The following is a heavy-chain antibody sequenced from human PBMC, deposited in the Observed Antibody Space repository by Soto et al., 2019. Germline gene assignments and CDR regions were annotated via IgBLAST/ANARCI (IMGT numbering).Heavy chain of an antibody. Sequence: QVQLQESGPGLLRPSETLSLNCSVSGGSISGYYWSWIRQAPGNGLDYIGNMVYSGPPNLSPSIKSRVAMSVDLYKNQFSLRLISVTAADTALYFCARWSFTSGRCNPLDYWGQGSLVTVSS. J-gene: IGHJ4*02. CDR3: ARWSFTSGRCNPLDY. V-gene: IGHV4-59*01. D-gene: IGHD6-19*01. CDR1: GGSISGYY. CDR2: MVYSGPP.